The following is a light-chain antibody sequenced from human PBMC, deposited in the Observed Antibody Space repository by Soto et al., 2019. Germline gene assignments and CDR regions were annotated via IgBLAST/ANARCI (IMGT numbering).Light chain of an antibody. CDR2: KAS. CDR1: QSVYTW. CDR3: QQYHSFSWT. J-gene: IGKJ1*01. V-gene: IGKV1-5*03. Sequence: DIKMTQSPSTLSASVGDRVTTNCGAIQSVYTWLTWYQQNPEKAPKLLIYKASSLESGVPSRFSGSGSGKEFTLAISSLQPDDFATYYCQQYHSFSWTFGQGTKVDIK.